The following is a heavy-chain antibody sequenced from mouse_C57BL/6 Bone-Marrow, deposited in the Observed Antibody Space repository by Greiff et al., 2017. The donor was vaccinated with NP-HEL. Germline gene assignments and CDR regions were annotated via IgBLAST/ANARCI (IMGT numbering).Heavy chain of an antibody. D-gene: IGHD4-1*01. Sequence: EVKLQESGPGLVKPSQSLSLTCSVTGYSITSGYYWNWIRQFPGNKLEWMGYISYDGSNNYNPSLKNRISITRDTSKNQFFLKLNSVTTEDTATYYCAREGGGTGFAYWGQGTLVTVSA. CDR1: GYSITSGYY. V-gene: IGHV3-6*01. CDR2: ISYDGSN. CDR3: AREGGGTGFAY. J-gene: IGHJ3*01.